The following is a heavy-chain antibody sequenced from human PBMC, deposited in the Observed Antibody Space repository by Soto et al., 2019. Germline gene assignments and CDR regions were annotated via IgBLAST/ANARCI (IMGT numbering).Heavy chain of an antibody. Sequence: HLQLQESGPGLVKPSETLSLTCSVSGGSIDKSNYFWGWIRQPPGKGLEWIGRILYSGTTSYNSSLKSRVTISVDTSRNQFSLTLTSVTAADTAVYYCARLGWGDGDSDYWGQGTLVTVSS. CDR1: GGSIDKSNYF. CDR3: ARLGWGDGDSDY. J-gene: IGHJ4*02. D-gene: IGHD2-21*01. CDR2: ILYSGTT. V-gene: IGHV4-39*01.